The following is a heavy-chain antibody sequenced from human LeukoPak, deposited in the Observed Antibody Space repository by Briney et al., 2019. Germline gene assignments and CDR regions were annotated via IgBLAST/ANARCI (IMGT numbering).Heavy chain of an antibody. V-gene: IGHV1-69*13. J-gene: IGHJ4*02. CDR1: GGTFSSYA. Sequence: SVKVSCKASGGTFSSYAIGWVRQAPGQGLEWMGGIIPIFGTANYAQKFQGRVTITADESTSTAYMELSSLRSEDTAVYYCARGSPSYYYDSSGYFGKPFDYWGQGTLVTVSS. CDR3: ARGSPSYYYDSSGYFGKPFDY. D-gene: IGHD3-22*01. CDR2: IIPIFGTA.